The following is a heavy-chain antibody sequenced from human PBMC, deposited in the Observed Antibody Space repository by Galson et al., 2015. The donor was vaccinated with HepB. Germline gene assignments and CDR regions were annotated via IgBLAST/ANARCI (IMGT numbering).Heavy chain of an antibody. CDR3: AREVPLGI. CDR1: GFNFRDHW. D-gene: IGHD1-1*01. Sequence: SLRLSCAASGFNFRDHWMEWVRQAPGKGLEWVANIKRDGSKSYYVDSVKGRFTISRDNAKNSLYLQMNSLRAEDTAVYYCAREVPLGIWGQGTMVTVSS. J-gene: IGHJ3*02. CDR2: IKRDGSKS. V-gene: IGHV3-7*01.